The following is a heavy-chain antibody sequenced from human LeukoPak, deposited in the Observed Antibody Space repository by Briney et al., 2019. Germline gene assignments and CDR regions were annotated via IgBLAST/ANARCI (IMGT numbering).Heavy chain of an antibody. Sequence: GGSLRLSCAASGLTFINAWRTWVRQAPGKGLEWVGRIQSTTDGGTPDYTTPVKGRFTISRDDSKNTLYLQMNSLKTEDAAVYYCTSGVGTLDYWGQGALVTVSS. CDR1: GLTFINAW. CDR2: IQSTTDGGTP. D-gene: IGHD1-14*01. CDR3: TSGVGTLDY. V-gene: IGHV3-15*01. J-gene: IGHJ4*02.